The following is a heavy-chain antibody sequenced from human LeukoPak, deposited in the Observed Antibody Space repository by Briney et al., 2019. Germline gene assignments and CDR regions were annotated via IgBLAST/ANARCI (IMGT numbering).Heavy chain of an antibody. Sequence: SETLSLTCAVYGGPFSGYYWSWIRQPPGKGLEWIGEINHSGSTNYNPSLKSRVTISVDTSKNQFSLKLSSVTAADTAVYYCARAQSWTRAFVDWGQGTLVTVSS. D-gene: IGHD6-13*01. V-gene: IGHV4-34*01. CDR3: ARAQSWTRAFVD. CDR2: INHSGST. J-gene: IGHJ4*02. CDR1: GGPFSGYY.